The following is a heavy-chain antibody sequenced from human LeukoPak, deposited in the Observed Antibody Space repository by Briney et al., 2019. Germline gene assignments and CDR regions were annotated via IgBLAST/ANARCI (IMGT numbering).Heavy chain of an antibody. D-gene: IGHD6-13*01. Sequence: PSETLSLTCTVSGGSISSYYWSWIRQPAGKGLEWIGRIYTSGSTNYNPSLKSRVTMSVDTSKNQFSLKLSSVTAADTAVYYCARESSGIAAAGYYYYYVDVWGKGTTVTVSS. CDR1: GGSISSYY. V-gene: IGHV4-4*07. CDR3: ARESSGIAAAGYYYYYVDV. J-gene: IGHJ6*03. CDR2: IYTSGST.